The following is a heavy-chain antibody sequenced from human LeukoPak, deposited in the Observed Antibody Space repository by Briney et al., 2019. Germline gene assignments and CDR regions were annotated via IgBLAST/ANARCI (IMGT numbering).Heavy chain of an antibody. Sequence: GGSLRLSCAASGFTFSSYNMNWVRQAPGKGLEWVSYISSSSSYTNYADSVKGRFTISRDNAKNSLYLQMNSLRAEDTAVYYCARDYRDESRWFDPWGQGTLVTVSS. D-gene: IGHD1-26*01. V-gene: IGHV3-21*05. CDR3: ARDYRDESRWFDP. CDR1: GFTFSSYN. CDR2: ISSSSSYT. J-gene: IGHJ5*02.